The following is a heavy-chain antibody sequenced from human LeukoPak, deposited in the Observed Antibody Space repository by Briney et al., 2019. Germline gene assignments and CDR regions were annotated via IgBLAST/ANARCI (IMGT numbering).Heavy chain of an antibody. CDR3: WGHENAY. V-gene: IGHV3-30*03. Sequence: GRSLRLSCAASGFTFSSYGMHWVRQAPGKGLEWVAVISYDGSNKYYADSVKGRFTISRDNSKNTLSLQMNSLRAEDTAVYYCWGHENAYWGQGTLVTVSS. CDR2: ISYDGSNK. J-gene: IGHJ4*02. CDR1: GFTFSSYG. D-gene: IGHD3-16*01.